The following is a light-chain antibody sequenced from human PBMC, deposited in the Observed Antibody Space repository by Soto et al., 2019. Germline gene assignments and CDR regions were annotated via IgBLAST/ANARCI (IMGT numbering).Light chain of an antibody. J-gene: IGKJ5*01. CDR1: QTLSIY. CDR3: QQRNNWPPEIT. CDR2: DAS. V-gene: IGKV3-11*01. Sequence: LTQTAATLSLASRERSTLFCRAMQTLSIYLARYPQNPGQAPRLLIYDASHRATGITARFSGSGSGTTFTLTISSLEPEDFAVYYCQQRNNWPPEITFGQGTRLEVK.